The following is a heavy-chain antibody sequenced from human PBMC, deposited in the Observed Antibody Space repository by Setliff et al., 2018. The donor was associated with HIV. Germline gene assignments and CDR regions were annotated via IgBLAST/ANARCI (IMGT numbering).Heavy chain of an antibody. J-gene: IGHJ6*03. D-gene: IGHD1-26*01. V-gene: IGHV3-30*03. CDR1: GFTFSSYV. CDR2: MSTDGGIK. CDR3: ARDGGSSPSPVSDYYYYYMDV. Sequence: LRLSCAATGFTFSSYVLHWVRQAPGKGLEWVAVMSTDGGIKIYADSVQGRFTISRDNSKNTLFLQMNSLRPEDTAVYYCARDGGSSPSPVSDYYYYYMDVWGKGTTVTVSS.